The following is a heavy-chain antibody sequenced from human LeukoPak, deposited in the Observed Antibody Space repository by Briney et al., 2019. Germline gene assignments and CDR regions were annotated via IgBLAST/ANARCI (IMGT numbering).Heavy chain of an antibody. V-gene: IGHV1-46*01. D-gene: IGHD6-13*01. CDR1: GYTFTSYY. Sequence: ASVKVSCKASGYTFTSYYMHWVRQAPGQGLEWMGIINPSSGSTSYAQKFQGGVTMTRDTSTSTVYMELSSLRSEDTAVYYCARDRIAAAGTNDYWGQGTLVTVSS. CDR3: ARDRIAAAGTNDY. CDR2: INPSSGST. J-gene: IGHJ4*02.